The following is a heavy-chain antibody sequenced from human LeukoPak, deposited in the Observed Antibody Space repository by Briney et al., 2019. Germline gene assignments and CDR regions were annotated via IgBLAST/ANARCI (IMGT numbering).Heavy chain of an antibody. J-gene: IGHJ4*02. CDR2: ISYDGSNK. CDR3: ATPGSYGSFDY. D-gene: IGHD5-18*01. CDR1: GFTFSSYA. V-gene: IGHV3-30*04. Sequence: PGGSLRLSCAASGFTFSSYAMHWVRRAPGKGLEWVAVISYDGSNKYYADSVKGRFTISRDNSKNTLYLQMNSLRAEDTAVYYCATPGSYGSFDYWGQGTLVTVSS.